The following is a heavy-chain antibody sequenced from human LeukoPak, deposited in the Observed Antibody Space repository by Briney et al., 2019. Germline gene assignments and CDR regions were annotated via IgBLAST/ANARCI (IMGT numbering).Heavy chain of an antibody. D-gene: IGHD6-19*01. CDR2: IYYSGIT. CDR3: ARDAIAVAGTGPDY. J-gene: IGHJ4*02. V-gene: IGHV4-59*01. Sequence: PSETLSLTCTVSGGSISSYYWTWIRQPPGKGLEWIGYIYYSGITKYNPSLKSRVTISVDTSKNQFSLKLTSVTAADTAVYYCARDAIAVAGTGPDYWGQGTLVTVSS. CDR1: GGSISSYY.